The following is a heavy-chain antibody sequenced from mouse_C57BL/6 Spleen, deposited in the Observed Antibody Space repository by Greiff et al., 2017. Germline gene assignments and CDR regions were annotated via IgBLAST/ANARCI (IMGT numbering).Heavy chain of an antibody. D-gene: IGHD2-3*01. CDR3: THYDGCEGWCAY. J-gene: IGHJ3*01. CDR1: GYTITGYC. CDR2: IYPGNGDT. V-gene: IGHV1-5*01. Sequence: VQLQQSGTVLARPGASVKMSCTTSGYTITGYCMHWVKQRPGQGLEWIGAIYPGNGDTSYNQKFKGKAKLTADTSASTAYMELSSLTTEDSAVYYCTHYDGCEGWCAYWGQGTLVTVSA.